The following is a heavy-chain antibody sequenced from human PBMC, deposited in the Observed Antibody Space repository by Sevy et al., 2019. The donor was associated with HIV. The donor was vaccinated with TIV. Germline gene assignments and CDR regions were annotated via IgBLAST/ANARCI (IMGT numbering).Heavy chain of an antibody. CDR2: ISSSGSSI. J-gene: IGHJ5*02. CDR1: GFTFSTYD. V-gene: IGHV3-48*03. Sequence: GGSLRLSCAASGFTFSTYDMNWVRQAPGKGLEWVSKISSSGSSIYYADSVKGRFTISRDNAKNSLNLQMNSLRAEDTAVYYCTRNGGAFDNGFDPWGQGTLVTVSS. CDR3: TRNGGAFDNGFDP. D-gene: IGHD2-8*01.